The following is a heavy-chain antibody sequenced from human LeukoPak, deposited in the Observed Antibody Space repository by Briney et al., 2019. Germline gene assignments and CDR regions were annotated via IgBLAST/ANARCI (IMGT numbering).Heavy chain of an antibody. D-gene: IGHD5-18*01. CDR2: ISYDGSNK. V-gene: IGHV3-30*18. Sequence: HAGRSLRLSCAASGFTFSSYGMHWVRQAPGKGLEWVAVISYDGSNKYYADSVKGRFTISRDNSKNTLYLQMNSLRAEDTAVYYCAKDPRGYSYGQFDYWGQGTLVTVSS. J-gene: IGHJ4*02. CDR3: AKDPRGYSYGQFDY. CDR1: GFTFSSYG.